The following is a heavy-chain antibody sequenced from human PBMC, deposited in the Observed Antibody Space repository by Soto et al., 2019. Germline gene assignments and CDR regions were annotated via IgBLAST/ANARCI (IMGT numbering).Heavy chain of an antibody. CDR3: AKDPSTGPPDC. D-gene: IGHD3-9*01. V-gene: IGHV3-23*01. J-gene: IGHJ4*02. CDR1: GFMFSSYG. Sequence: GSLRVSCAAPGFMFSSYGMSWVHQAPGKGLQWVATIHPSGGSTHYAESVRGRFTISRDNSRDTLYLQMNSLRAEDTAVYYCAKDPSTGPPDCWGQGALVTVSS. CDR2: IHPSGGST.